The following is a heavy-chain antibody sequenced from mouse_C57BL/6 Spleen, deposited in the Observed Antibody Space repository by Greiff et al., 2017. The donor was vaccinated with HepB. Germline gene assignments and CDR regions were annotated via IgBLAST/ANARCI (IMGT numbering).Heavy chain of an antibody. CDR1: GYTFTEYT. Sequence: VQRVESGAELVKPGASVKLSCKASGYTFTEYTIHWVKQRSGQGLEWIGWFYPGSGSIKYNEKFKDKATLTADKSSSTVYMELSRLTSEDSAVYFCARYGYYYGSSYSAWFAYWGQGTLVTVSA. CDR3: ARYGYYYGSSYSAWFAY. CDR2: FYPGSGSI. V-gene: IGHV1-62-2*01. D-gene: IGHD1-1*01. J-gene: IGHJ3*01.